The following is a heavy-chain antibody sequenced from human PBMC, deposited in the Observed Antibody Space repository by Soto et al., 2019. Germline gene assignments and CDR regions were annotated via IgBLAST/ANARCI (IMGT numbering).Heavy chain of an antibody. D-gene: IGHD2-2*02. V-gene: IGHV3-74*01. CDR3: ARELYRPYYYYGMDV. Sequence: PGGSLRLSCAASGFTFSSYWMHWVRQAPGKGLVWVSRINSDGSSTSYADSVKGRFTISRDNAKNTLYLQMNSLRAEDTAVYYCARELYRPYYYYGMDVWGQGTTVTVSS. J-gene: IGHJ6*02. CDR2: INSDGSST. CDR1: GFTFSSYW.